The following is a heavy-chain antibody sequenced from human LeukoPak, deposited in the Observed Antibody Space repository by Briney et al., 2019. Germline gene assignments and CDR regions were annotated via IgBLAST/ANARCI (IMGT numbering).Heavy chain of an antibody. Sequence: GGSLRLSCAASGFTFSNYGMHWVRQAPGKGLEWVAFIRYDESNKYYAHSVKGRFTISRDNDKNSLYLQMNSLRAEDTAVYYCAELGITMIGGVWGKGTTVTISS. CDR3: AELGITMIGGV. J-gene: IGHJ6*04. CDR1: GFTFSNYG. D-gene: IGHD3-10*02. V-gene: IGHV3-30*02. CDR2: IRYDESNK.